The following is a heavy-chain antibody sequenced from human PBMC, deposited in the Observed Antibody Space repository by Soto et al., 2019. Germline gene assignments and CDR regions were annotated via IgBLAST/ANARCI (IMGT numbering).Heavy chain of an antibody. D-gene: IGHD2-2*01. J-gene: IGHJ5*02. CDR1: GYTFSNYG. V-gene: IGHV1-18*01. CDR2: ISLYSDGT. CDR3: ARVVPGAEAWFGP. Sequence: ASVKVSCKTSGYTFSNYGITWVRQAPGQPLEWLGWISLYSDGTNYAQKFQGRVSMTTDTSTTTAYMELRSLRSDDKAVYYCARVVPGAEAWFGPWGQGTLVTVSS.